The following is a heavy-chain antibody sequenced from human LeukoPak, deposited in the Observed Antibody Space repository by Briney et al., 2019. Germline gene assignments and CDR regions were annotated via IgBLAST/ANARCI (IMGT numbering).Heavy chain of an antibody. CDR2: INHNGNVN. CDR3: ARGGGLDV. Sequence: GGSLRLSCAASGFTFSSYWMNWARQAPGKGLEWVASINHNGNVNYYVDSVKGRFTISRDNAKNSLCLQMSNLRAEDTAVYFCARGGGLDVWGQGATVTVSS. J-gene: IGHJ6*02. D-gene: IGHD3-16*01. V-gene: IGHV3-7*03. CDR1: GFTFSSYW.